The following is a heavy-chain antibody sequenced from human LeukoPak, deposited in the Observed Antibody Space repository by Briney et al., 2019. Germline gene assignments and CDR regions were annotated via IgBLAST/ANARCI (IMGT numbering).Heavy chain of an antibody. V-gene: IGHV4-39*07. CDR2: IYYSGST. J-gene: IGHJ3*02. D-gene: IGHD3-10*01. CDR1: GGSISSSSYY. CDR3: ARFMPNYGSGSYYNDPSDAFDI. Sequence: SETLSLTCTVSGGSISSSSYYWGWIRQPPGKGLEWIGSIYYSGSTYYNPSLKSRVTISVDTSKNQFSLKLSSVTAADTAVYYCARFMPNYGSGSYYNDPSDAFDIWGQGTMVTVSS.